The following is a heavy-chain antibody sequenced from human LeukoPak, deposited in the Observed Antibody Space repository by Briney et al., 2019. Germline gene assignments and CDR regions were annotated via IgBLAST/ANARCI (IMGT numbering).Heavy chain of an antibody. V-gene: IGHV3-74*01. CDR3: ASLDPFDY. J-gene: IGHJ4*02. CDR1: GFTFRSYE. CDR2: INSDGTKT. Sequence: GGSLRLSCAASGFTFRSYEMHWVRLAPGKGLTWVSRINSDGTKTDYADSVKGRFTISRDNAKNTLYLQMNSLRAEDTAIYYCASLDPFDYWGQGTLVTVSS.